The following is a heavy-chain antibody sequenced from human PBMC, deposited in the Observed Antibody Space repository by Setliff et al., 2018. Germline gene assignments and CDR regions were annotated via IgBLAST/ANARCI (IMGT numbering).Heavy chain of an antibody. J-gene: IGHJ6*02. Sequence: SETLSLTCSVSGGSIRNYFWSWVRQPPGKGLEWIGYVYYTGNTNYSSSLKTRVTISADMSKNQVSLKLSAVTTADTAVYYCARDRTAYRYGMDVWGQGTTVTVSS. V-gene: IGHV4-59*13. CDR1: GGSIRNYF. CDR3: ARDRTAYRYGMDV. CDR2: VYYTGNT. D-gene: IGHD5-18*01.